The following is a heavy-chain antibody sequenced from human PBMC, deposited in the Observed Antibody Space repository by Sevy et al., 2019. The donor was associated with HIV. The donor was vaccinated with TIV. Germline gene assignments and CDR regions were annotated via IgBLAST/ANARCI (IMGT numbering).Heavy chain of an antibody. V-gene: IGHV3-23*01. CDR3: VGIVTAGSDY. Sequence: GGSLRFSCAASGFIFRSYVMSWVRQAPGKGLEWVSTISGSGGSTYYADSVKGRSTISRDNSNNALFLEMNSLRADDTAVYYCVGIVTAGSDYRGQGTLVTVSS. CDR1: GFIFRSYV. CDR2: ISGSGGST. D-gene: IGHD6-13*01. J-gene: IGHJ4*02.